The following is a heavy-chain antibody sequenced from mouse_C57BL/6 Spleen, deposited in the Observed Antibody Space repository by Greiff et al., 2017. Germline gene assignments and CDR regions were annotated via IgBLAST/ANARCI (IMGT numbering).Heavy chain of an antibody. J-gene: IGHJ2*01. CDR2: LYPGSGNT. CDR3: AREGNGDFDY. CDR1: GYTFTDYY. Sequence: QVQLQQSGAELVRPGASVKLSCKASGYTFTDYYINWVKQRPGQGLEWIARLYPGSGNTYYNEKFKGKATLTAEKSSSTAYMQLSSLTSEDSAVYFCAREGNGDFDYWGQGTTLTVSS. V-gene: IGHV1-76*01.